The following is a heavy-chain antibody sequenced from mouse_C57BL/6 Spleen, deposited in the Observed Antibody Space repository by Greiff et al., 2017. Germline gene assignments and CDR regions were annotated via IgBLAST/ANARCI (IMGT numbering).Heavy chain of an antibody. CDR2: INPGSGGT. Sequence: QVQLKESGAELVRPGTSVKVSCKASGYAFTNYLIEWVKQRPGQGLEWIGVINPGSGGTNYNEKFKCKATLTADKSSSTAYMQLSSLTSEDSAVXFCARGPRGWYFDVWGTGTTVTVSS. V-gene: IGHV1-54*01. CDR1: GYAFTNYL. CDR3: ARGPRGWYFDV. J-gene: IGHJ1*03.